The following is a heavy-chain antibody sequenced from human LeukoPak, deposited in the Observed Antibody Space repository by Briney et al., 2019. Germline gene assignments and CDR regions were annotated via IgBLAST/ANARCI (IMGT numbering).Heavy chain of an antibody. CDR2: IYHSGST. D-gene: IGHD6-13*01. V-gene: IGHV4-38-2*02. CDR1: GYSISSGYY. CDR3: ARNAPGIAAKPYDY. Sequence: SETLSLTCTVSGYSISSGYYWGWIRQPPGKGLEWIGSIYHSGSTYYNPSLKSRVTISVDTSKNQFSLKLSSVTAADTAVYYCARNAPGIAAKPYDYWGQGTLVTVSS. J-gene: IGHJ4*02.